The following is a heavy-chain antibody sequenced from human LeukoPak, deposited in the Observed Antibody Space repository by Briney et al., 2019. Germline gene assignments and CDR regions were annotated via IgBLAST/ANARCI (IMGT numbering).Heavy chain of an antibody. J-gene: IGHJ6*03. CDR1: GGSLSGYF. CDR3: ARHNPPPTGFCSGTSCFMPGSQYFYMDV. Sequence: SETLSLTCIVSGGSLSGYFWSWIRQPPGKGPEWIGYIYSTGATNYSPSLSSRVTISVDTSKNKLSLTLRFVTATDTAVYHCARHNPPPTGFCSGTSCFMPGSQYFYMDVWGKGTSVTVS. V-gene: IGHV4-4*09. CDR2: IYSTGAT. D-gene: IGHD2-2*01.